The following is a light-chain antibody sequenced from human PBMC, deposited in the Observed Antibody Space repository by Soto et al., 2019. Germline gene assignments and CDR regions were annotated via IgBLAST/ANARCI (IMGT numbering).Light chain of an antibody. CDR2: AAS. CDR3: QKYNSAPRT. CDR1: QGISNY. Sequence: DIQMTQSPSSLSASVGDRVTITCRASQGISNYLAWYQQKPGKVPKLLIYAASTLQSGVPSRFSGSGSGTDFTLTISSLQPDDVAAYYCQKYNSAPRTFGLRTKVEIK. V-gene: IGKV1-27*01. J-gene: IGKJ1*01.